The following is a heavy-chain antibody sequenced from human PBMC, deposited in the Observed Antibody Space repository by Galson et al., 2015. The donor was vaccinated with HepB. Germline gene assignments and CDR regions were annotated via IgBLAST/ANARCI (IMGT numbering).Heavy chain of an antibody. CDR1: GFTFSSYA. CDR3: ANGDCTSTSCYAHFQH. J-gene: IGHJ1*01. CDR2: ISYDGSIK. Sequence: SLRLSCAASGFTFSSYAIHWVRQAPGKGLEWVAVISYDGSIKYYADSVKGRFTISRDNSKNTVDLQMNSLRAEDTAVYYCANGDCTSTSCYAHFQHWGQGTLVTVSS. V-gene: IGHV3-30*18. D-gene: IGHD2-2*01.